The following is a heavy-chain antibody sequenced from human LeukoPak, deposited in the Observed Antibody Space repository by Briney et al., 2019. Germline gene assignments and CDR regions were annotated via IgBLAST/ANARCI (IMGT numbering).Heavy chain of an antibody. D-gene: IGHD5-18*01. J-gene: IGHJ4*02. V-gene: IGHV4-34*01. CDR2: INHSGST. CDR3: ARPRTGGYSYGRFDY. CDR1: GVSSSGHY. Sequence: SETLSLTCAVYGVSSSGHYWSWIRQPPGKGLEWIGEINHSGSTNYNPSLKSRVTISVDTSKNQFSLKLSSVTAADTAVYYCARPRTGGYSYGRFDYWGQGTLVTVSS.